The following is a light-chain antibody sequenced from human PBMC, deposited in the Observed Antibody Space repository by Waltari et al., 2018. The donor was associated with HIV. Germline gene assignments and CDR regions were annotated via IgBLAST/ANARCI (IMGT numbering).Light chain of an antibody. V-gene: IGLV3-25*03. J-gene: IGLJ2*01. Sequence: SYELTQPPSVSVSPGQTARITCSGDALPKPYAYWYQQKPGQAPVLGVYKDTERPSGIPGRFSGSSSGTTVTLIISGVQAEDEADYYCQSADSSGPPVVFGGGTKLTVL. CDR3: QSADSSGPPVV. CDR1: ALPKPY. CDR2: KDT.